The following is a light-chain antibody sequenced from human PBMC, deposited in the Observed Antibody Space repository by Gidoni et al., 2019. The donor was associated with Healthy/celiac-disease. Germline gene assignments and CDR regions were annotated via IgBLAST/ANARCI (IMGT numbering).Light chain of an antibody. J-gene: IGKJ1*01. CDR2: KAS. CDR3: QQYNSYWQT. V-gene: IGKV1-5*03. Sequence: DIQMTQSPSTLSASVGDRVTITCRASQSISSWLAWYQQKPGKAPKRLIYKASSLESGVPSRFSGSGSVTEFTLTISSLQPDDFATYYCQQYNSYWQTFGQGTKVEIK. CDR1: QSISSW.